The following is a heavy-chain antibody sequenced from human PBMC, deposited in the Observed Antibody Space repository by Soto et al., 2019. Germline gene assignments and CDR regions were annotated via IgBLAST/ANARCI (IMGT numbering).Heavy chain of an antibody. Sequence: EVQLVESGGGLVEPGGSLRLSCAASGFTFTNAWLNWVRQAPGKGLEWVGRIQSKTNGGTTDYAAPVKGRFTTSRDDSENTVYLQMNTLKTEDTAVYYCAADLPDWGAYAFDYWGQGTLVSVSS. V-gene: IGHV3-15*07. CDR2: IQSKTNGGTT. CDR3: AADLPDWGAYAFDY. J-gene: IGHJ4*02. CDR1: GFTFTNAW. D-gene: IGHD3-16*01.